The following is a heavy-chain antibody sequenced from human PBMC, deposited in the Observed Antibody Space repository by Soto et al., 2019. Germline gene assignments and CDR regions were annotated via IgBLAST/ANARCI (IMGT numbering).Heavy chain of an antibody. CDR1: GFTVSSNY. Sequence: GGSLRLSCAASGFTVSSNYMSWVRQAPGKGLEWISVIYSGGSTYYADSVKGRFTISRDNSKNTLYLQMNSLRAEDTAVYYCARSGSSWDLRYYYYMDVWGKGTTVTVSS. J-gene: IGHJ6*03. D-gene: IGHD6-13*01. V-gene: IGHV3-66*01. CDR3: ARSGSSWDLRYYYYMDV. CDR2: IYSGGST.